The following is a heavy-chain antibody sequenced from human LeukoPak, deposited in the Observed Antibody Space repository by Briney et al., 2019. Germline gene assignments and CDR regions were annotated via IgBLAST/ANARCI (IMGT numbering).Heavy chain of an antibody. D-gene: IGHD3-22*01. CDR3: AREYHDSSELDAFDI. J-gene: IGHJ3*02. Sequence: PSETLSLTCTVSGGSISSYYWSWIRQPPGKGLEWIGYIYYSGSTNYNPSLKSRVTISVDTSKNQFSLKLSSVTAADTAVYYCAREYHDSSELDAFDIWGQGTMVTVSS. CDR2: IYYSGST. CDR1: GGSISSYY. V-gene: IGHV4-59*01.